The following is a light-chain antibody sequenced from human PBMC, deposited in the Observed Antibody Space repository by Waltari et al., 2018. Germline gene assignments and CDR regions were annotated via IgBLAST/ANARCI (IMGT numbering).Light chain of an antibody. V-gene: IGKV3-15*01. J-gene: IGKJ1*01. CDR1: QSISIN. Sequence: EVVMTQSPATLSVSHGERATLSCRASQSISINMVWYQQRPGQAPRLLIYEASMRATDIPARFGGSGSGTEFTLTISSVQSEDAAVYYCQQFNDWPRTFGQGTKVEIK. CDR3: QQFNDWPRT. CDR2: EAS.